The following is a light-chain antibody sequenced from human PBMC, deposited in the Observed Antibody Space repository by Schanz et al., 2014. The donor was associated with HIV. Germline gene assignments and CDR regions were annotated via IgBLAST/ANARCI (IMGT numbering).Light chain of an antibody. V-gene: IGLV1-44*01. J-gene: IGLJ2*01. Sequence: QSVLTQPPSASGTPGQGVTISCSGRDSNIGSNTVNWYQHLPGSAPKLLIYYDNQRPSGVPDRFFGSKSGTSASLAISGLRSDDEAHYYCATWDDSLNGVVFGGGTKLTVL. CDR3: ATWDDSLNGVV. CDR1: DSNIGSNT. CDR2: YDN.